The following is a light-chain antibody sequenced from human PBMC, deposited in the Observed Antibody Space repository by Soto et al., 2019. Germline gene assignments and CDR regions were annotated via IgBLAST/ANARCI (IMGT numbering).Light chain of an antibody. CDR3: CSYAGRDTLGM. Sequence: QSVLIQPRSVSGSPGQSVTISCTGTSSDVGGYSLVSWYQQHPGKVPRLMIYDVTKRPSGVPDRFSGSKSGNTASLTISGLLLEDEADYYCCSYAGRDTLGMFGGGTKLTVL. V-gene: IGLV2-11*01. CDR1: SSDVGGYSL. CDR2: DVT. J-gene: IGLJ3*02.